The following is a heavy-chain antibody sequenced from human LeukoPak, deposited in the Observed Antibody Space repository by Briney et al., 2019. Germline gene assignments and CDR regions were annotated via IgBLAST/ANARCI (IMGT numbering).Heavy chain of an antibody. CDR2: ISGSGGST. CDR3: AKSEYYYDSSGGFDY. D-gene: IGHD3-22*01. V-gene: IGHV3-23*01. Sequence: GGSLRLSCAASGFTFSSYAMSWVRQAPGKGLEWVSAISGSGGSTYHADSVKGRFTISRDNSKNTLYLQMNSLRAEDTAVYYCAKSEYYYDSSGGFDYWGQGTLVTVSS. CDR1: GFTFSSYA. J-gene: IGHJ4*02.